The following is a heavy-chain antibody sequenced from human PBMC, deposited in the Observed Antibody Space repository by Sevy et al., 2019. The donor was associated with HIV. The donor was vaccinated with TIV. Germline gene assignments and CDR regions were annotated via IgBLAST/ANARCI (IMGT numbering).Heavy chain of an antibody. CDR2: ISSNSDYI. CDR3: ARAVMEMSTWRSDY. D-gene: IGHD3-16*01. CDR1: GFTFSSYR. Sequence: GSLRLSCAASGFTFSSYRMTWVRQAPGKGLEWGSCISSNSDYINYADSVKGRFTISRDNAKNLLYLQMDSLRAEDTAVYYCARAVMEMSTWRSDYWGQGTLVTVSS. J-gene: IGHJ4*02. V-gene: IGHV3-21*01.